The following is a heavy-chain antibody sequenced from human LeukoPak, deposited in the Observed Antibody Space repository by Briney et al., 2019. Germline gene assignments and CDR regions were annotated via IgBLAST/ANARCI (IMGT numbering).Heavy chain of an antibody. CDR3: ARSGFDNLKNWFDP. CDR1: GGTFSSYA. V-gene: IGHV1-69*05. J-gene: IGHJ5*02. Sequence: AASVKVSCKASGGTFSSYAISWVRQAPGQGLEWMGGIIPIFGTANYAQKFQGRVTITTDESTSTAYMELSSLRSEDTAVYYCARSGFDNLKNWFDPWGQGTLVTVSS. D-gene: IGHD1-20*01. CDR2: IIPIFGTA.